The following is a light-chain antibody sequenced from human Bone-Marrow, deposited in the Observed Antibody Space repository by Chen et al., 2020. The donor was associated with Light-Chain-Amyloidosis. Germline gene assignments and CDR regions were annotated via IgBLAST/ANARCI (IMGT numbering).Light chain of an antibody. CDR2: EDN. CDR3: QSYDSSNHGV. V-gene: IGLV6-57*04. CDR1: SGSIASNY. Sequence: NFMLTQPHSVSESPGKTVTISCTRSSGSIASNYVQWYQHRPGSAPTTVIYEDNQRPSGVHDRFSGSIDSSSNSASLRISGLKTEDEADYYCQSYDSSNHGVFGGGTKLTVL. J-gene: IGLJ3*02.